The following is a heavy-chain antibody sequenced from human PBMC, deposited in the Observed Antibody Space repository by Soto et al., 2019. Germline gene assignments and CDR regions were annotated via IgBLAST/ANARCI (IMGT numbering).Heavy chain of an antibody. CDR2: IYYSGST. V-gene: IGHV4-31*03. D-gene: IGHD1-26*01. J-gene: IGHJ4*02. CDR1: GCSISSGIYY. CDR3: ARVARGRVVGATPPCFDY. Sequence: PSAPLSLACTVSGCSISSGIYYWSWIRQDPGTCLEWIGHIYYSGSTYYNPSLKSRVSISVDTSKNQFSLKLTSVTAADTAVYYCARVARGRVVGATPPCFDYWGQGTLVTVSS.